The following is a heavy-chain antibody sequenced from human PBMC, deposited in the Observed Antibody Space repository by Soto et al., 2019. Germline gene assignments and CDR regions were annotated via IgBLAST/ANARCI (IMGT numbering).Heavy chain of an antibody. CDR2: INGDGSDI. D-gene: IGHD2-2*01. CDR1: GFAFSSYW. Sequence: EVQLVQSGGGLVQPGGSLRLSCGASGFAFSSYWMHWVRQVPGQGLVWVSRINGDGSDIKYADSVKGRFTISRDNAKNTVYLQMNSLRVEDTAVYYCARDQSTGDWFDAWGQGTLVTVSS. J-gene: IGHJ5*02. CDR3: ARDQSTGDWFDA. V-gene: IGHV3-74*03.